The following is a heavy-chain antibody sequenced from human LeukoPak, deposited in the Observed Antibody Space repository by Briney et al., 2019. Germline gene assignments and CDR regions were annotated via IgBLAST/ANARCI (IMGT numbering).Heavy chain of an antibody. J-gene: IGHJ4*02. Sequence: ASVKVSCKASGYTFTSYGISWVRQAPGQGLEWMGWISAYNGNTNYAQKLQGRVTMTTDTSTSTAYMELRSLRSDDTAVYYCARYYYDSSGYPSLGYWGQGTLVTVSS. CDR2: ISAYNGNT. D-gene: IGHD3-22*01. V-gene: IGHV1-18*01. CDR1: GYTFTSYG. CDR3: ARYYYDSSGYPSLGY.